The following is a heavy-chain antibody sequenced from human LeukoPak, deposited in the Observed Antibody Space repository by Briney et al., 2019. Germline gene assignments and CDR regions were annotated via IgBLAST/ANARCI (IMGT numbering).Heavy chain of an antibody. V-gene: IGHV4-39*01. CDR2: IYYSGST. D-gene: IGHD3-3*01. Sequence: PSETLSLTCTVSGGSISSSSYYWGWIRQSPGKGLEWIGNIYYSGSTYYTPSLKSRVTISVDTSKNQFSLKLSSVTAADTAVYYCATVYYDFWSGRNQGGYYFDYWGQGTLVTVSS. CDR3: ATVYYDFWSGRNQGGYYFDY. CDR1: GGSISSSSYY. J-gene: IGHJ4*02.